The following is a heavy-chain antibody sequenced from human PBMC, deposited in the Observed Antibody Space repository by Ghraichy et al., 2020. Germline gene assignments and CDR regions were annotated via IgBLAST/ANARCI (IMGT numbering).Heavy chain of an antibody. CDR2: IIPILGIA. J-gene: IGHJ4*02. Sequence: SVKVSCKASGGTFSSYAISWVRQAPGQGLEWMGRIIPILGIANYAQKFQGRVTITADKSTSTAYMELSSLRSEDTAVYYCALMWNTEDFDYWGQGTLVTVSS. CDR1: GGTFSSYA. V-gene: IGHV1-69*04. D-gene: IGHD1/OR15-1a*01. CDR3: ALMWNTEDFDY.